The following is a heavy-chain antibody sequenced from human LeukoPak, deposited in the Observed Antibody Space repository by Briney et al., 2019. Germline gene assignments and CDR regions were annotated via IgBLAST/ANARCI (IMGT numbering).Heavy chain of an antibody. J-gene: IGHJ4*02. CDR1: GFTYSRYS. CDR3: MSYAGRSDDY. CDR2: ISSSSSYR. D-gene: IGHD3-16*01. Sequence: GGSLRLSCAASGFTYSRYSMNWVRQAPGKGLEWVSSISSSSSYRYYADSVKGRFTISRDNAKNSLHLQMNSLRAEDTAVYYCMSYAGRSDDYWGQGTLVTVSS. V-gene: IGHV3-21*01.